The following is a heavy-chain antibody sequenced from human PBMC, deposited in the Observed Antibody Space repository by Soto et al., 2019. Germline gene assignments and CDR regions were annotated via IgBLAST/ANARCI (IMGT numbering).Heavy chain of an antibody. CDR2: ISGSGGST. Sequence: GGSLRLSCAASGFTFSSYAMSWVRQAPGKGLEWVSAISGSGGSTYYADSVKGRFTISRDNSKNTLYLQMNSLRAEDTAVYYCAKGEYSSSLSPKYYFDYWGQGTLVTVSS. D-gene: IGHD6-6*01. J-gene: IGHJ4*02. CDR1: GFTFSSYA. CDR3: AKGEYSSSLSPKYYFDY. V-gene: IGHV3-23*01.